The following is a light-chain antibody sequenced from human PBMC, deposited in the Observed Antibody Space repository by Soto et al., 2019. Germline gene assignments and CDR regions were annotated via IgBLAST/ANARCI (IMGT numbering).Light chain of an antibody. V-gene: IGKV1-5*03. Sequence: DIQMTQSPSTLSASVGDTVTITCRASQSISNWLAWYQQRPGKAPNLLIYKASSLEGGVPSRFSGSGSGTDFTLTISSVQPDDFATYYCQQYNTYPWTFGQGTRVE. J-gene: IGKJ1*01. CDR1: QSISNW. CDR2: KAS. CDR3: QQYNTYPWT.